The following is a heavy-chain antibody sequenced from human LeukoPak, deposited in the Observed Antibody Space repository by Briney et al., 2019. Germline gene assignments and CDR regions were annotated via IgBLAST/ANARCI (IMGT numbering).Heavy chain of an antibody. CDR1: GFTFSSYG. CDR2: ISYDGSNK. CDR3: AKDGASEVGFDY. J-gene: IGHJ4*02. D-gene: IGHD2-2*01. V-gene: IGHV3-30*18. Sequence: GGSLRLSSAASGFTFSSYGMHWVRQAPGKGLEWVALISYDGSNKYYADSVKGRFTISRDNSKNTLYLQMNSLSAEDTAVFYCAKDGASEVGFDYWGQGTLVTVSS.